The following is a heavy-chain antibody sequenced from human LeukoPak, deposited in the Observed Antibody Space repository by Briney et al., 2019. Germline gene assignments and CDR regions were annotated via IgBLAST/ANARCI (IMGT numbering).Heavy chain of an antibody. J-gene: IGHJ6*02. CDR1: GGSFSGYY. CDR2: TNHSGST. Sequence: PSETLSLTCAVYGGSFSGYYWSWTRQPPGKGLEWIGETNHSGSTNYNPSLKSRVTISVDTSKNQFSLKLSSVTAADTAVYYCARGRYYGSGSHYYYYYYGMDVWGQGTTVTVSS. CDR3: ARGRYYGSGSHYYYYYYGMDV. D-gene: IGHD3-10*01. V-gene: IGHV4-34*01.